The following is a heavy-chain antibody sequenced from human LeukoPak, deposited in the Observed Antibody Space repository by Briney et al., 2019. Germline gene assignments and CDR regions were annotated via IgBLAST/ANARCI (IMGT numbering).Heavy chain of an antibody. J-gene: IGHJ4*02. CDR3: ARAGGGLLTPNYYFDY. Sequence: PSETLSLTCTVSGYSISSGYYWGWIRPPPGKGLEWIGSIYHSGSTYYNPSLKSRVTISVDTSKNQFSLKLSSVTAADTAVYYCARAGGGLLTPNYYFDYWGQGTLVTVSS. CDR1: GYSISSGYY. D-gene: IGHD3-16*01. V-gene: IGHV4-38-2*02. CDR2: IYHSGST.